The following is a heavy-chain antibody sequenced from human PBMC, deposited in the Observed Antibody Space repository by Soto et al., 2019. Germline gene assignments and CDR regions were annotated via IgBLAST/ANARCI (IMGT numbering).Heavy chain of an antibody. D-gene: IGHD3-3*01. CDR1: GYSFTSYW. CDR3: ARAYYDFWSGYYSPFDY. CDR2: IDPSDSYT. Sequence: RGESLKISCKGSGYSFTSYWISLVRQMPGKGLEWMGRIDPSDSYTNYSPSFQGHVTISADKSISTVYLKWSSLKASDTAMYYCARAYYDFWSGYYSPFDYWGQGTLVTVSS. V-gene: IGHV5-10-1*01. J-gene: IGHJ4*02.